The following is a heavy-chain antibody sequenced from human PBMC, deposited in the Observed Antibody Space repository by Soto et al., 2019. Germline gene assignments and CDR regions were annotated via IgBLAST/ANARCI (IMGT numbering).Heavy chain of an antibody. CDR3: SGTYESVHRLPAVPFIDAFDI. CDR1: GFTVSSNY. Sequence: EVQLVESGGGLVQPGGSLRLSCAASGFTVSSNYMSWVRQAPGKGLEWVSVIYSGGSTYYADSVKGRFTISRHNSKNTVYLQMISLGAEGTAVYFCSGTYESVHRLPAVPFIDAFDIWGQGTMVSVSS. J-gene: IGHJ3*02. CDR2: IYSGGST. V-gene: IGHV3-53*04. D-gene: IGHD3-3*01.